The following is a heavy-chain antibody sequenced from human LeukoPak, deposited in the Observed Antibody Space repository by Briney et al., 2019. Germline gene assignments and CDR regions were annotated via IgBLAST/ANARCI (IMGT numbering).Heavy chain of an antibody. CDR3: TRDLMDYDVSTGLHHYYMDV. V-gene: IGHV3-23*01. CDR2: ISASGDNT. J-gene: IGHJ6*02. D-gene: IGHD3-9*01. Sequence: GGSLRLSCAASGFTFSSYAMSWVHQVSGKGLEWVSAISASGDNTYYADSVKGRFTISRDNSKNTLYLQMNTLRVEDTAVYYCTRDLMDYDVSTGLHHYYMDVWGQGTTVTVSS. CDR1: GFTFSSYA.